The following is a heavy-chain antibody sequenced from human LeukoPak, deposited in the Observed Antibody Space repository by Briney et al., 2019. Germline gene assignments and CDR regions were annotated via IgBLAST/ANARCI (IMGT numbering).Heavy chain of an antibody. J-gene: IGHJ5*02. D-gene: IGHD1-1*01. CDR1: GGTFSSYA. CDR3: ARGDSNWSVDGRNWFDP. V-gene: IGHV1-69*04. Sequence: ASVKVSCKASGGTFSSYAISWVRQAPGQGLEWMGRIIPILGIANYAQKFQGRVTITADKSTSTAYMELSSLRSEDTAVYYCARGDSNWSVDGRNWFDPWGQEPWSPSPQ. CDR2: IIPILGIA.